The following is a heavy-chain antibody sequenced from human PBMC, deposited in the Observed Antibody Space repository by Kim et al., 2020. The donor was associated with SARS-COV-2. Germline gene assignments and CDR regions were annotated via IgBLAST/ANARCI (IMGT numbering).Heavy chain of an antibody. V-gene: IGHV3-23*01. J-gene: IGHJ6*02. D-gene: IGHD3-10*01. Sequence: ADSVKGGFTISRDTSKSTLYLQMNSLRAEDTAVYDCARDRRGFNPYYGMDVWGQGTTVIVSS. CDR3: ARDRRGFNPYYGMDV.